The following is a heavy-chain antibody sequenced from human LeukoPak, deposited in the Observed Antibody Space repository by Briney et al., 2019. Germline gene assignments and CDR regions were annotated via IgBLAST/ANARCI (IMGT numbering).Heavy chain of an antibody. CDR1: VYSYTSYW. J-gene: IGHJ4*02. D-gene: IGHD5-18*01. CDR2: IYPGDSDT. Sequence: RRGESLKIYCKGSVYSYTSYWISWVRQMPGKGLEWMGIIYPGDSDTRYSPSFQGQVTISADKSISTAYLQWSSLKASDTAMYYCARRGYSPGPGDYWGQGTLVTVSS. V-gene: IGHV5-51*01. CDR3: ARRGYSPGPGDY.